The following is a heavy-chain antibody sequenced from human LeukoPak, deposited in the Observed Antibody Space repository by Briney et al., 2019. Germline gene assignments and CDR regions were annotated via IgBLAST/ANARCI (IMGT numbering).Heavy chain of an antibody. CDR3: ATILTGGSFDY. CDR1: GYTFSCYY. V-gene: IGHV1-2*02. Sequence: GASVKVSCKASGYTFSCYYMHWVRQAPGQGLEWMGWINSNSGGTNYAQKFQGRVAMTRDTSISTAYMELSRLRSDDTAVYYCATILTGGSFDYWGQGTLVTVSS. J-gene: IGHJ4*02. CDR2: INSNSGGT. D-gene: IGHD7-27*01.